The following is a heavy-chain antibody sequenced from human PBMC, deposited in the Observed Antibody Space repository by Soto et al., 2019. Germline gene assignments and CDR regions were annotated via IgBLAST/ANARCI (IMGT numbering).Heavy chain of an antibody. Sequence: QVQLVQSGAEVKKPGSSVKVSCKASGGTFSNYPISWVRQAPGQGLVWMGGIIPIFGTVNYAQKFQGRVTITADESTSTAYMGLSSLRSEDTAVYYCARGNHRWLQLWYFDLWGRGTLVTVSS. CDR2: IIPIFGTV. CDR3: ARGNHRWLQLWYFDL. D-gene: IGHD5-12*01. CDR1: GGTFSNYP. V-gene: IGHV1-69*12. J-gene: IGHJ2*01.